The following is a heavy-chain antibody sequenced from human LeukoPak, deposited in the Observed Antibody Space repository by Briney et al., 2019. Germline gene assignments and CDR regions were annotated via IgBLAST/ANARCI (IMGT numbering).Heavy chain of an antibody. Sequence: GGSLRLSCAASGFTFSSYSMNWVRQAPGKGLEWVSSISSSSSYIYYADSVKGRFTISRDNSKNTLYLQMNSLRAEDTAVYYCAKADYDSSGYDYWGQGTLVTVSS. J-gene: IGHJ4*02. D-gene: IGHD3-22*01. CDR1: GFTFSSYS. CDR2: ISSSSSYI. CDR3: AKADYDSSGYDY. V-gene: IGHV3-21*01.